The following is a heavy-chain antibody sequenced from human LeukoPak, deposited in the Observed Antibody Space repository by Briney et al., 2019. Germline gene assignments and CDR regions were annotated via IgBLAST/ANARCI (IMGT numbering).Heavy chain of an antibody. J-gene: IGHJ4*02. Sequence: ASVRVSCKASGYTFTGYYMHWVRQAPGQGLEWMGWINPNSGGTNYAQKFQGRVTMTRDTSISTAYMELSRLRSDDTAVYYCARSIAAAGRRVDYWGQGTLVTVSS. D-gene: IGHD6-13*01. CDR2: INPNSGGT. V-gene: IGHV1-2*02. CDR1: GYTFTGYY. CDR3: ARSIAAAGRRVDY.